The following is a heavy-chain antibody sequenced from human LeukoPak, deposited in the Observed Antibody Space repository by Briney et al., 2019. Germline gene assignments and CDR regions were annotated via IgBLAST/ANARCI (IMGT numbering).Heavy chain of an antibody. V-gene: IGHV4-59*12. CDR1: GGSISSYY. CDR2: IYYSGST. CDR3: AREYDFWSGYYSTYDAFDI. Sequence: SETLSLTCTVSGGSISSYYWSWIRQPPGKGLEWIGYIYYSGSTNYNPSLKGRVTISVDTSKNQFSLKLSSVTAADTAVYYCAREYDFWSGYYSTYDAFDIWGQGTMVTVSS. D-gene: IGHD3-3*01. J-gene: IGHJ3*02.